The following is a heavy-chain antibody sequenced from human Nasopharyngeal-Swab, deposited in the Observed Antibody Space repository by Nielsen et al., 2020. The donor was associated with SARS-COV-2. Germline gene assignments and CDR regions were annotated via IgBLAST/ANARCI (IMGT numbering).Heavy chain of an antibody. V-gene: IGHV3-13*04. CDR2: IGTAGDT. Sequence: GESLKISCAASGFTFSSYDMHWVRQATGKGLEWVSAIGTAGDTYYPGSVKGRFTISRENAKNSLYLQMNSLRAGDTAVYYCARARPDIVVVPAALLFDPWGQGTPVTVSS. CDR3: ARARPDIVVVPAALLFDP. J-gene: IGHJ5*02. CDR1: GFTFSSYD. D-gene: IGHD2-2*01.